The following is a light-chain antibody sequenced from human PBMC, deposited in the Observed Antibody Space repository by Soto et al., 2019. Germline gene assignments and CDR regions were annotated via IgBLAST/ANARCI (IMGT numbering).Light chain of an antibody. CDR1: QSIGSN. Sequence: EIVMTQSPATLSVSPGDTATLSCRASQSIGSNVGWYQQKPGQAPRLLIYGASTRATGISARFSGSGSGTECSLTISSLQSEDLAVYYCQQYNTWSLITFGQGTRLEMK. CDR3: QQYNTWSLIT. V-gene: IGKV3-15*01. J-gene: IGKJ5*01. CDR2: GAS.